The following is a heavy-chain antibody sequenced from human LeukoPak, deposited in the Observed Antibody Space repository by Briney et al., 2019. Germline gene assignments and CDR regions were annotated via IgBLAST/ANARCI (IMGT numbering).Heavy chain of an antibody. J-gene: IGHJ4*02. D-gene: IGHD2-15*01. V-gene: IGHV4-4*02. Sequence: SGTLSLTCAVSGGSISSSNWWSWVRQPPGKGLEWIGEIYHSGSTNYNPSVKSRVTISVDKSKNQFSLKLSSVTAADTAVYYCARTPNYCSGGSCLPSNYWGQGTLVTVSS. CDR2: IYHSGST. CDR3: ARTPNYCSGGSCLPSNY. CDR1: GGSISSSNW.